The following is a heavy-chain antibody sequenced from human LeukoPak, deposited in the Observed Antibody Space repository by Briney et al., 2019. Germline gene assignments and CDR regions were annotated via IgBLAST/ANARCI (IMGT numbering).Heavy chain of an antibody. CDR1: GFTFSSYE. D-gene: IGHD3-3*01. J-gene: IGHJ6*02. Sequence: GGSLRLSCAASGFTFSSYEMNWVRQGPGKGLECVSYISSSGSTIYYADSVKGRFTISRDNSKNTLYLQMNSLRAEDTAVYYCAKFSPTPLLNYYYYGMDVWGQGTTVTVSS. CDR3: AKFSPTPLLNYYYYGMDV. CDR2: ISSSGSTI. V-gene: IGHV3-48*03.